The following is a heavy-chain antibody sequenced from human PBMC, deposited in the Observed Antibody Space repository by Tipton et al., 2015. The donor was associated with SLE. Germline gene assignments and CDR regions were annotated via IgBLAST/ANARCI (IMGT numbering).Heavy chain of an antibody. CDR3: AKDIAAAGTDAFDI. CDR2: ISWNSGSI. J-gene: IGHJ3*02. CDR1: GSTFDDYA. V-gene: IGHV3-9*01. Sequence: SLRLSCAASGSTFDDYAMHWVRQAPGKGLGWVSGISWNSGSIGYADSVKGRFTISRDNAKNSLYLQMNSLRAEDTALYYCAKDIAAAGTDAFDIWGQGTMVTVSS. D-gene: IGHD6-13*01.